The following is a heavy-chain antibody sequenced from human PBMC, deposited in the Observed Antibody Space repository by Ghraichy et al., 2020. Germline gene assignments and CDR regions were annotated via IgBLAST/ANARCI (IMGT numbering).Heavy chain of an antibody. Sequence: ASVKVSCKASGYIFTDFYMHWVRQAPGQGLEWMGRINPNSGGTNYAQKFQGRVTMTRDTSISTAYMELSRLRSDDTAIYYCARGYCGGDCYSGPGGYWGQGSLVIVSS. CDR3: ARGYCGGDCYSGPGGY. CDR1: GYIFTDFY. J-gene: IGHJ4*02. CDR2: INPNSGGT. V-gene: IGHV1-2*02. D-gene: IGHD2-21*01.